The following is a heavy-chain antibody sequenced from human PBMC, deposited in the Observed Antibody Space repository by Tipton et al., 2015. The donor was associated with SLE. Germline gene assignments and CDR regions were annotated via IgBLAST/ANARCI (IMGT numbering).Heavy chain of an antibody. CDR3: ARAGYCSGGSCYRDAFDI. D-gene: IGHD2-15*01. CDR2: INHSGST. CDR1: GVSFSGYY. J-gene: IGHJ3*02. V-gene: IGHV4-34*01. Sequence: TLSLTCAVYGVSFSGYYWSWIRQPPGKGLEWIGEINHSGSTNYNPSLKSRVTISVDTSKNQFSLKLSSVTAADTAVYYCARAGYCSGGSCYRDAFDIWGQGTMVTVSS.